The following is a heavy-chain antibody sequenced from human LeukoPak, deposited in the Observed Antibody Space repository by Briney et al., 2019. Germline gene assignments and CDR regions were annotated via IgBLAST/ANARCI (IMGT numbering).Heavy chain of an antibody. J-gene: IGHJ6*04. V-gene: IGHV1-69*06. Sequence: GASVKVSCKASGYTFTGYYMHWVRQAPGQGLEWMGGIIPIFGTANYAQKFQGRVTITADKSTSTAYMGLSSLRSEDTAVYYCATETQAVAGIVGVWGKGTTVTVSS. CDR2: IIPIFGTA. CDR1: GYTFTGYY. CDR3: ATETQAVAGIVGV. D-gene: IGHD6-19*01.